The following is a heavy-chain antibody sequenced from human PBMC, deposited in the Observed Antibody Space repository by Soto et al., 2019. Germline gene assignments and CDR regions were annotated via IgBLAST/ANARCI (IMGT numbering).Heavy chain of an antibody. CDR2: ISAYNGNT. CDR3: ARGSPDYGDYVLDY. CDR1: GYTFTSYA. V-gene: IGHV1-18*01. D-gene: IGHD4-17*01. J-gene: IGHJ4*02. Sequence: QVQLVQSGAEVKKPGASVKVSCKASGYTFTSYAISWLRQAPGQGLEWMGWISAYNGNTNYAQKLQGRDTMTTDTSTTTAYMELSSLRFDDTAMYYCARGSPDYGDYVLDYLGQGTLVTVSS.